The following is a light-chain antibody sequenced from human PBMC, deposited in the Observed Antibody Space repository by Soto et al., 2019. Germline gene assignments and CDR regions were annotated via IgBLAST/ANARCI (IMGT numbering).Light chain of an antibody. Sequence: EIVMTQSPATLSVSPGERATLSCRASQTVTGALAWYQQKPGQAPRLRLYGASTRATGVPDRFSGSGSGTDFTLTISSLQSEDFAVYYCQQYNDWPPYTFGQGTNVEIK. V-gene: IGKV3-15*01. J-gene: IGKJ2*01. CDR3: QQYNDWPPYT. CDR2: GAS. CDR1: QTVTGA.